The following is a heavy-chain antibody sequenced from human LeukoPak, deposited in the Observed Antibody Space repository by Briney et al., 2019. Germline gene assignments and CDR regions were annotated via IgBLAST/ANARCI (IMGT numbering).Heavy chain of an antibody. CDR3: ARDGPCSSSSCQNFDY. D-gene: IGHD2-2*01. Sequence: GASVTVSCKASGYTFTGYYIHWVRQAPGQGLEWMGWINPYSGATSYVQKFQGRVTMTSDSSISTAYMELNSLRSDDSSVYYCARDGPCSSSSCQNFDYWGQGTLVIVSS. CDR2: INPYSGAT. V-gene: IGHV1-2*02. J-gene: IGHJ4*02. CDR1: GYTFTGYY.